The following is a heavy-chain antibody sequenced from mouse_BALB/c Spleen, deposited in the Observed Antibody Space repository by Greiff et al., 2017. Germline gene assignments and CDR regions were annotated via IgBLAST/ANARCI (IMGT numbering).Heavy chain of an antibody. V-gene: IGHV5-6-5*01. J-gene: IGHJ4*01. Sequence: EVKVEESGGGLVKPGGSLKLSCAASGFTFSSYAMSWVRQTPEKRLEWVASISSGGSTYYPDSVKGRFTISRDNARNILYLQMSSLRSEDTAMYYCARRRDYAMDYWGQGTSVTVSS. CDR2: ISSGGST. CDR3: ARRRDYAMDY. CDR1: GFTFSSYA.